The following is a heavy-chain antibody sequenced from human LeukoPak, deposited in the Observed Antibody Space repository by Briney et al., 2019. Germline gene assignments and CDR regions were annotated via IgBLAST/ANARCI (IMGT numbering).Heavy chain of an antibody. J-gene: IGHJ5*02. CDR2: IYSGGST. CDR1: GFTVSSNY. D-gene: IGHD3-22*01. CDR3: AREQRYYYDSSGTPA. Sequence: GGSLRLSCAASGFTVSSNYMSWVRQAPGKGLEWVSVIYSGGSTYYADSVKGRFTISRDNSKNTLHLQMNSLRAEDTAVYYCAREQRYYYDSSGTPAWGQGTLVTVSS. V-gene: IGHV3-53*01.